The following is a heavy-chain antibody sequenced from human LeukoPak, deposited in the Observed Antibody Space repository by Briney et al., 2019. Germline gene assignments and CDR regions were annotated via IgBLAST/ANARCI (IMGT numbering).Heavy chain of an antibody. CDR3: ARQRGYLDAFDI. J-gene: IGHJ3*02. CDR1: GFTFSSYSMN. CDR2: IYYSGST. Sequence: PGGSLRLSCAASGFTFSSYSMNWVRQAPGKGLEWIGSIYYSGSTYYNPSLKSRVTISVDTSKNQFSLKLSSVTAADTAVYYCARQRGYLDAFDIWGQGTMVTVSS. V-gene: IGHV4-39*01. D-gene: IGHD5-18*01.